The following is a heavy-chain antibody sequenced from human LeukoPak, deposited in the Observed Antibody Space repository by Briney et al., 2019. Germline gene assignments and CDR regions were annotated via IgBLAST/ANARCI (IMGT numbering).Heavy chain of an antibody. J-gene: IGHJ6*03. CDR1: GGSISSYY. CDR3: ARDKVGYCSSTSCYQDYYYYYMDV. V-gene: IGHV4-4*07. D-gene: IGHD2-2*01. CDR2: IYTSGST. Sequence: SETLSLTCTVSGGSISSYYWSWIRQPAGKGLEWIGRIYTSGSTNYNPSLKSRVTMSVDTSKNQFSLKLSSVTGADTAVYYCARDKVGYCSSTSCYQDYYYYYMDVWGKGTTVTISS.